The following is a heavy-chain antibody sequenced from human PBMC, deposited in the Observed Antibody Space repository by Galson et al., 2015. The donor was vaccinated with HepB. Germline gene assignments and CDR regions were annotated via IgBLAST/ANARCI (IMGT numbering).Heavy chain of an antibody. CDR1: GFTIRGHW. J-gene: IGHJ3*02. V-gene: IGHV3-74*03. Sequence: SLRLSCAASGFTIRGHWMHWVRQTPGKAPVWVSRINSDANRKTYAGSVEGRFDVSRDNAKNTLYLQMTGLRVEDTGVYYCAKALDGYDFWSGAPHDALHIWGRGAMVTVTS. CDR3: AKALDGYDFWSGAPHDALHI. D-gene: IGHD3/OR15-3a*01. CDR2: INSDANRK.